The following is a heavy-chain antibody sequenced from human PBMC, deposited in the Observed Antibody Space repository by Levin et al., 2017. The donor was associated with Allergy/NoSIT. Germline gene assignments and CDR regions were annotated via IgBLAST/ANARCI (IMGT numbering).Heavy chain of an antibody. V-gene: IGHV4-59*02. Sequence: SETLSLTCTVSGGSVSSSYWSWIRQPPGKGLEYIGYIYYSGITNYNPSLKSRVTMSVDTSKNQFSLKLSSVTAADTAVYYCAWTGIMTPGVDYWGQGTLVTVSS. D-gene: IGHD1-14*01. CDR2: IYYSGIT. J-gene: IGHJ4*02. CDR1: GGSVSSSY. CDR3: AWTGIMTPGVDY.